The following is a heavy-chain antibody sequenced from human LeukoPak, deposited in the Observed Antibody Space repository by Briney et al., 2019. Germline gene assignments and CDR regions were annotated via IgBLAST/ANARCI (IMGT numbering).Heavy chain of an antibody. J-gene: IGHJ4*02. D-gene: IGHD1-26*01. CDR1: GFTFSGFW. V-gene: IGHV3-7*03. CDR2: INSDGSEG. Sequence: GGSLRLSCAVSGFTFSGFWMSWSRQAPGKGLEWVASINSDGSEGYYADVVKGRFTISRDNAKNSLYPQINSLRAEDTAVYYCARLVGDVTTWDCWGQGTLVTVSS. CDR3: ARLVGDVTTWDC.